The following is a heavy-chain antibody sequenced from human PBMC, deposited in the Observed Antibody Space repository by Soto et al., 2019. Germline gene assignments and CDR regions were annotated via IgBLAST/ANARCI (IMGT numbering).Heavy chain of an antibody. J-gene: IGHJ6*02. CDR1: GGSITSNSNY. D-gene: IGHD1-20*01. CDR2: IYYDGST. Sequence: SETLSLTCSVSGGSITSNSNYWAWFRQPPGRGLEWIGSIYYDGSTYYNPSLKYRATISADTSKNQFSLKVSSVTAADTAVYYCATVTGRITFNPYGMDVWGQGTTVTVSS. CDR3: ATVTGRITFNPYGMDV. V-gene: IGHV4-39*07.